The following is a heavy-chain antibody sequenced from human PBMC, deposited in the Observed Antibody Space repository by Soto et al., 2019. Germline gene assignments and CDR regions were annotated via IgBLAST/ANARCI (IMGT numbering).Heavy chain of an antibody. Sequence: GGSLRLSCXASGFTFSDYYFSWIRQAPGKGLEWVSYISSSGDYTKYADSVKGRFTISRDNAKKSLYLQLNSLRDEDTAIYYCAREDGNTLARWGQGTQVTVSS. CDR2: ISSSGDYT. V-gene: IGHV3-11*06. J-gene: IGHJ4*02. CDR1: GFTFSDYY. CDR3: AREDGNTLAR. D-gene: IGHD4-17*01.